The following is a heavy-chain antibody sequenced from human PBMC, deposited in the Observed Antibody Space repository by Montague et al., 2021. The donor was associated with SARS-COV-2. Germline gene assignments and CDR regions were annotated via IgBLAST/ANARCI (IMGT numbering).Heavy chain of an antibody. CDR2: RYQNGAT. J-gene: IGHJ4*02. CDR1: GFSISSGYY. CDR3: ARSGVGIFDFSYFDS. Sequence: SETLSLTCSASGFSISSGYYWGWIRQTPGKGLEWIGSRYQNGATXYSPSLKRPVTILLDTSKNQFSLSLTSVTAADTAVYYCARSGVGIFDFSYFDSWGQGSLVIVSS. V-gene: IGHV4-38-2*02. D-gene: IGHD3-3*01.